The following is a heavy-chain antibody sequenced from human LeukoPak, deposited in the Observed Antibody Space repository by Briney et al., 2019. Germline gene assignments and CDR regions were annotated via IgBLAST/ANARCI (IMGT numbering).Heavy chain of an antibody. CDR3: ARFLSNDAFDI. CDR1: GGSISSGGYS. V-gene: IGHV4-30-2*01. CDR2: IYHSGST. J-gene: IGHJ3*02. Sequence: PSQTLSLTCAVSGGSISSGGYSWSWIRQPPGKGLEWIGYIYHSGSTYYHPSLKSRVTISVDRSKNQFSLKLSSVTAADTAVYYCARFLSNDAFDIWGQGTMVTVSS.